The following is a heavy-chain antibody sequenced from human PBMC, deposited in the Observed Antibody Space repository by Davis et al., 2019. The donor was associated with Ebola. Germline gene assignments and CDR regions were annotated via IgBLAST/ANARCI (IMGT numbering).Heavy chain of an antibody. CDR2: MNPNSGNT. V-gene: IGHV1-8*02. CDR1: GYTFTSYG. J-gene: IGHJ6*02. CDR3: ARVPIWGSYRYYYGMDV. Sequence: AASVKVSCKASGYTFTSYGISWVRQATGQGLEWMGWMNPNSGNTGYAQKFQGRVTMTRNTSISTAYMELSSLRSEDTAVYYCARVPIWGSYRYYYGMDVWGQGTTVTVSS. D-gene: IGHD3-16*02.